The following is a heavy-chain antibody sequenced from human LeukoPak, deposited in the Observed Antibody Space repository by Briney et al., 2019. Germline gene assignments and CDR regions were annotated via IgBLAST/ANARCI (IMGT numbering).Heavy chain of an antibody. CDR1: GFTVSSNY. D-gene: IGHD2-8*02. CDR2: FDGNGPNT. V-gene: IGHV3-23*01. J-gene: IGHJ4*02. CDR3: AKPRTTGLGWAQFDY. Sequence: PGGSLRLSCAASGFTVSSNYISWVRQAPRKGLEWVSGFDGNGPNTYYADSVKGRWTISRDNCRNSLYLEMNSLRPEDTAIYYCAKPRTTGLGWAQFDYWGQGSLVTVSS.